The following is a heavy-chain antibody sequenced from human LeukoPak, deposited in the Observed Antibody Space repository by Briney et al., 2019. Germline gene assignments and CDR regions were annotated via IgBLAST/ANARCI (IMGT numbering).Heavy chain of an antibody. CDR3: ASKHGNWFDP. CDR2: INPNSGGT. CDR1: GYTFTGYY. Sequence: ASVKVSCKASGYTFTGYYMHWVRQAPGQGLEWMGWINPNSGGTNYAQKFQGRVTMTTDTSTSTAYMELRSLRSDDTAVYYCASKHGNWFDPWGQGTLVTVSS. V-gene: IGHV1-2*02. J-gene: IGHJ5*02.